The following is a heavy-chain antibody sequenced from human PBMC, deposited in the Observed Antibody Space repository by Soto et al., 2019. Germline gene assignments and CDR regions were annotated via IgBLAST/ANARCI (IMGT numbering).Heavy chain of an antibody. CDR2: VYYTGDT. D-gene: IGHD4-17*01. CDR1: SGPDRSHN. V-gene: IGHV4-59*08. J-gene: IGHJ6*02. CDR3: VRQGIDYLHGLVDV. Sequence: QVQLQQSGPRLVKPSETLSLTCTVSSGPDRSHNWGWIRQPPGRGLEWIGYVYYTGDTAYNPSLRGRVTISADTSTNDISVTLNSVRAADTAVYYCVRQGIDYLHGLVDVWGQGTTVSVSS.